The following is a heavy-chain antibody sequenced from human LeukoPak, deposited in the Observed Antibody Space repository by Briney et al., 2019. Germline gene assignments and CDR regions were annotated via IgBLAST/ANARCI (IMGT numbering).Heavy chain of an antibody. D-gene: IGHD4-17*01. CDR2: ISGSGGST. J-gene: IGHJ4*02. CDR3: AKPGNYGDYGGRLYYFDY. V-gene: IGHV3-23*01. CDR1: GFTFSSYA. Sequence: GGSLGLSCAASGFTFSSYAMSWVRQAPGKGLEWVSAISGSGGSTYYADSVKGRFTISRDNSKTTLYLQMNSLRAEDTAVYYCAKPGNYGDYGGRLYYFDYWGQGTLDTVSS.